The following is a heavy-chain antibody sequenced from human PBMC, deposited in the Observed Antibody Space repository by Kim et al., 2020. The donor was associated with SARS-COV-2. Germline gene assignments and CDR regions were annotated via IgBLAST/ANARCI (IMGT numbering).Heavy chain of an antibody. CDR2: MSPHTGNT. V-gene: IGHV1-8*01. D-gene: IGHD6-19*01. J-gene: IGHJ4*02. Sequence: ASVKVSCKASGYPFMNYDISWVRQATGQGLEWMGWMSPHTGNTIYAQKFQGRVTLTRDPSITTAYMELTSLRSDDTAVYFCARGRQYSSSIYDYWGQGTLVAVSS. CDR3: ARGRQYSSSIYDY. CDR1: GYPFMNYD.